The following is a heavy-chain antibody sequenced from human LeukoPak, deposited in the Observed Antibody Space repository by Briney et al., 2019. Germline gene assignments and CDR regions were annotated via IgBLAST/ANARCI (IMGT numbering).Heavy chain of an antibody. J-gene: IGHJ6*03. CDR1: GFTFSSYW. V-gene: IGHV3-74*01. CDR3: AREIGGGDYYYYYYMDV. Sequence: GGSLRLSCAASGFTFSSYWMHWVRQAPGKGLVWVSRINSDGSSTNYADSVKGRFTISRDNAKNTLYLQMNSLRAEDTAVYYCAREIGGGDYYYYYYMDVWGKGTTVSVSS. CDR2: INSDGSST. D-gene: IGHD2-21*02.